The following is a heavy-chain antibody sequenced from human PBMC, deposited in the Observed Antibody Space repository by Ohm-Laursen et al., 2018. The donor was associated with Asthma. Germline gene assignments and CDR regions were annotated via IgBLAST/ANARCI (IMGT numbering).Heavy chain of an antibody. D-gene: IGHD4-23*01. CDR3: AKVGYGGNDYYYYGMDV. Sequence: SLRLSCTATGLTFSSYWMIWVRQAPGKGLEWVSTISGGGARAYSADSVKGRFTISRDDSKNTLFLQMKSLRAEDTAVYYCAKVGYGGNDYYYYGMDVWGQGTTVTVSS. J-gene: IGHJ6*02. V-gene: IGHV3-23*01. CDR2: ISGGGARA. CDR1: GLTFSSYW.